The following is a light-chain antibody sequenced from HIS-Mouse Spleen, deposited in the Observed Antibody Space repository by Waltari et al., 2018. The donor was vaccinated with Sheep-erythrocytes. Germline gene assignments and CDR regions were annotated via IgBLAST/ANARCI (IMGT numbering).Light chain of an antibody. V-gene: IGLV2-23*01. Sequence: QSALTQPASVSGSPGQSITISCPGTSSAVGRYNLVPWYQQHPGKAPKLMIYEGSKRPSGVSNRFSGSKSGNTASLTISGLQAEDEADYYCCSYAGSSTPWVFGGGTKLTVL. CDR2: EGS. J-gene: IGLJ3*02. CDR1: SSAVGRYNL. CDR3: CSYAGSSTPWV.